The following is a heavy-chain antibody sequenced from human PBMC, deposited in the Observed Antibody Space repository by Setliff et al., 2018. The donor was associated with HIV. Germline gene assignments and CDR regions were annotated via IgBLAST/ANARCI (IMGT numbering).Heavy chain of an antibody. D-gene: IGHD3-3*01. CDR3: ARDIRHGALRFPDY. Sequence: PGGSLRLSCAASGFTFSNYWMSWVRQAPGRGLEWVANIKQDGSEKYYVDSVKGRFTISRDNAKNSLYLQMNSLRAEDTAVYYCARDIRHGALRFPDYWGQGTLVTVSS. CDR1: GFTFSNYW. V-gene: IGHV3-7*01. CDR2: IKQDGSEK. J-gene: IGHJ4*02.